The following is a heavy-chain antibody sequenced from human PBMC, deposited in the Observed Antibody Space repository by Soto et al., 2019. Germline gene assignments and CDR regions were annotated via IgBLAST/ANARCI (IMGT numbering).Heavy chain of an antibody. Sequence: AGGSLRLSCASSGFTFSNHWMHLVRQAPGKGLVWVSRINSDGSTTTYADSVKGRFTISRDNAKNTLYLQLNSLRAEDTALYYCARGYSSGPDYWGQGTLVTVSS. D-gene: IGHD6-19*01. CDR3: ARGYSSGPDY. CDR1: GFTFSNHW. CDR2: INSDGSTT. V-gene: IGHV3-74*01. J-gene: IGHJ4*02.